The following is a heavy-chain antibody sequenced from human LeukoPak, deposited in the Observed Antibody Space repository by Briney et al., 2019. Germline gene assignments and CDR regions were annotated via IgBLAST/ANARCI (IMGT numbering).Heavy chain of an antibody. D-gene: IGHD2-15*01. CDR2: INSDGSST. Sequence: GGSLRLSCAASGFTLSNYWMHWVRQAPGKGLVWVSRINSDGSSTSYADSVKGRFTVSRDNAKNTLYLQMNSLRAEDTAVYYCAKGCGTVVDYWGQGTLVTVSS. V-gene: IGHV3-74*01. CDR1: GFTLSNYW. J-gene: IGHJ4*02. CDR3: AKGCGTVVDY.